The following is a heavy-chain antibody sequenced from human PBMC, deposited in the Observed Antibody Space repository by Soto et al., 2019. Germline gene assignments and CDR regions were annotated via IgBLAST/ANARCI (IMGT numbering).Heavy chain of an antibody. V-gene: IGHV3-74*01. J-gene: IGHJ3*02. Sequence: GGSLRLSCAASGFTFSSYWMHWVRQAPGKGLVWVSRINSDGSSTSYADSVKGRFTISRDNAKNTLYLQMNSLRAEDTAVYYCARKTYYYDSSGYYRGAFDIWGQGTMVTVSS. CDR1: GFTFSSYW. CDR3: ARKTYYYDSSGYYRGAFDI. CDR2: INSDGSST. D-gene: IGHD3-22*01.